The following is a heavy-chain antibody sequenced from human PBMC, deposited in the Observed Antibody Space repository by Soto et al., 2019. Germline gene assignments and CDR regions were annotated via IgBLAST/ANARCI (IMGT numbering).Heavy chain of an antibody. D-gene: IGHD2-21*02. J-gene: IGHJ6*02. V-gene: IGHV1-69*13. CDR1: GGTFSSYA. Sequence: SVKVSCKASGGTFSSYAISWVRQAPGQGLEWMGGIIPIFGTANYAQKFQGRVTITADESTSTAYMELSSLRSEDTAVYYCARDCGGDCSYYYYGMDVWGQGTTVTVSS. CDR3: ARDCGGDCSYYYYGMDV. CDR2: IIPIFGTA.